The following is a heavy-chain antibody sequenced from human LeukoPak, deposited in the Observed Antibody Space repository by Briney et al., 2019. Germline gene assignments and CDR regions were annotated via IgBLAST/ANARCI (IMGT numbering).Heavy chain of an antibody. CDR3: AKDSRGLVTIGFDY. CDR2: ISGSGGST. Sequence: GGSLRLSRAASGFTFSSYAMSWVRQAPGKGLEWVSAISGSGGSTYYADSVKGRFTISRDNSKNTLYLQMNSLRAEDTAVYYCAKDSRGLVTIGFDYWGQGTLVTVSS. J-gene: IGHJ4*02. CDR1: GFTFSSYA. V-gene: IGHV3-23*01. D-gene: IGHD3/OR15-3a*01.